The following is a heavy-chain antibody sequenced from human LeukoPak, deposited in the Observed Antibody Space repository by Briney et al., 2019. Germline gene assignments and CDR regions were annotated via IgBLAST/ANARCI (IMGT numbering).Heavy chain of an antibody. CDR3: AKTYGYSYGYSDY. D-gene: IGHD5-18*01. CDR2: ISSNGGST. Sequence: GGSLRLSCAASGFTFSSYAMHWVRQAPGKGLEYVSAISSNGGSTYYANSVKGRFTISRDNSKNTLYLQMKSLRAEDTAVYYCAKTYGYSYGYSDYWGQGTLVIVSS. V-gene: IGHV3-64*01. J-gene: IGHJ4*02. CDR1: GFTFSSYA.